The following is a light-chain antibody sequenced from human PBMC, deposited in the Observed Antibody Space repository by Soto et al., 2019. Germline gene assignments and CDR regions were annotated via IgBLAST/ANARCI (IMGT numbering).Light chain of an antibody. J-gene: IGLJ2*01. V-gene: IGLV1-51*01. Sequence: QSGLTQPPSVSAAPGQKVTISCSGSSSSIGKNYVSWYQQFPGTAPKLLIVDTNKRPSGIPDRVSGSKSGTSATLAITGLQTGDEADYYCAAWDGSLRELLFGGGTQLTVL. CDR1: SSSIGKNY. CDR2: DTN. CDR3: AAWDGSLRELL.